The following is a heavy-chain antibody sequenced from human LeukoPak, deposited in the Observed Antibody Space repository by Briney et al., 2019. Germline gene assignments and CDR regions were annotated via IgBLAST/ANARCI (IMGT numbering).Heavy chain of an antibody. CDR1: GFTFSDYY. CDR2: IWYDGTNK. V-gene: IGHV3-33*08. CDR3: ARDPRYSGYASYYFDY. J-gene: IGHJ4*02. D-gene: IGHD5-12*01. Sequence: GGSLRLSCAASGFTFSDYYMRWVRQAPGKGLEWVAIIWYDGTNKNYADSVKGRFTISRDNSKNTLYLQMNSLRAEDTAVYYCARDPRYSGYASYYFDYWGQGTLVTVSS.